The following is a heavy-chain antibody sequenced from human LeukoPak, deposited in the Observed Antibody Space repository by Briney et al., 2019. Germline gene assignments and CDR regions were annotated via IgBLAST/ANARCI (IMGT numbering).Heavy chain of an antibody. CDR1: GDSVSSNSAA. V-gene: IGHV6-1*01. CDR2: TYYRSKWYN. D-gene: IGHD3-9*01. Sequence: SQTLSLTCAISGDSVSSNSAAWNWIRQSPSRGLEWLGRTYYRSKWYNDYAVSVKSRITINPDTSKNQFSLQLNSVTPEDTAVYYCARDSHAYYDILTGYGSLDYWGQGTLVTVSS. CDR3: ARDSHAYYDILTGYGSLDY. J-gene: IGHJ4*02.